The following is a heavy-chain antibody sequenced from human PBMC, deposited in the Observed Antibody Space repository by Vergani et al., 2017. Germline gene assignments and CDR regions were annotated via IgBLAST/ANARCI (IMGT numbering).Heavy chain of an antibody. Sequence: EVQLLESGGDLVQPGGSLRLSCAASGFTFNHYAMNWVRQAPGKGLEWVSGISGSGGSTYYAGSVKGRFTISRDSSKNTLYLQMNSLRAEDTAVYYCARETDTGSSVSYNYYAMDVWGQGTTVSVSS. J-gene: IGHJ6*02. CDR2: ISGSGGST. CDR3: ARETDTGSSVSYNYYAMDV. D-gene: IGHD3-9*01. CDR1: GFTFNHYA. V-gene: IGHV3-23*01.